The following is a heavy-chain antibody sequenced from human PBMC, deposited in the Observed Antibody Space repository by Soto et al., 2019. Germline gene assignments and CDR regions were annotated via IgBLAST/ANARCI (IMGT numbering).Heavy chain of an antibody. Sequence: QVQLQESGPGLVKPSQTLSLTCTVSGGSISSGGYYWSWIRQHPGKGLEWIGYIYYSGSTYYNPSLKRRVTLSVDTSKNQFSLKLSSVTAADTAVYYCARGVILNYYDSSGYYGPLNLFDYWGQGTLVTVSS. V-gene: IGHV4-31*03. J-gene: IGHJ4*02. CDR2: IYYSGST. CDR1: GGSISSGGYY. CDR3: ARGVILNYYDSSGYYGPLNLFDY. D-gene: IGHD3-22*01.